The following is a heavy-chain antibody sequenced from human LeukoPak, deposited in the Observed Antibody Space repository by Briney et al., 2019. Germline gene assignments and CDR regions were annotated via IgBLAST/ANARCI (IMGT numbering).Heavy chain of an antibody. CDR3: VRDRGSYSRDY. V-gene: IGHV3-7*01. CDR1: GFTFSSYL. CDR2: IKQDGSEK. Sequence: PGGSLRLSCAASGFTFSSYLMRWVRQAPGKGLEWVANIKQDGSEKYYVDSVKGRFTISRDNANNSLYLQMSSLRAEDTAVYYCVRDRGSYSRDYWGQGTLVTVSS. J-gene: IGHJ4*02. D-gene: IGHD1-26*01.